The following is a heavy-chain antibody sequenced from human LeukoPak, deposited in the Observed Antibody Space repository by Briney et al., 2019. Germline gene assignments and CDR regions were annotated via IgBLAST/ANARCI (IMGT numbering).Heavy chain of an antibody. J-gene: IGHJ4*02. D-gene: IGHD3-10*01. CDR2: ISSSSSYI. CDR1: GFTFSSYS. CDR3: ARSYGSGTYPFDY. Sequence: GGSLRLSCAASGFTFSSYSMNWVRQAPGKGLEWVSSISSSSSYIYYADSVKGRFTISRDNAKNSLYLQMNSLKTEDTAVYYCARSYGSGTYPFDYWGQGTLVTVSS. V-gene: IGHV3-21*04.